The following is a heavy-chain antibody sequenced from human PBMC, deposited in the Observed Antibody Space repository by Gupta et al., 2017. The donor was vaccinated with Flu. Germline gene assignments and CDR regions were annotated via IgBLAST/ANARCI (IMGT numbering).Heavy chain of an antibody. D-gene: IGHD1-14*01. CDR1: GFTFSTYS. Sequence: EVQLVESGGGLVKPGGSLRLSCAAPGFTFSTYSVNWVRQAPGKGLEWVSFISSSSSYIYYADSVKGRFTISRDNAKNSLHLQMNSLRAEDTAVYYCARSWEPKAFTDYWGQGTLVTVSS. V-gene: IGHV3-21*02. CDR2: ISSSSSYI. CDR3: ARSWEPKAFTDY. J-gene: IGHJ4*02.